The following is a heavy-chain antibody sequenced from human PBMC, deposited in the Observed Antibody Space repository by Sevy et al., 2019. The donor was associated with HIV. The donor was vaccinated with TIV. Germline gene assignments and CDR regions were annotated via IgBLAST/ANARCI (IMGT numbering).Heavy chain of an antibody. J-gene: IGHJ6*02. D-gene: IGHD4-17*01. CDR3: ARLTTQPTSDLYGMDV. CDR2: INSDSGGT. CDR1: GYIFTDYY. Sequence: ASVKVSCKASGYIFTDYYIHWVRQAPGQGLEWMAWINSDSGGTNYAQKFQGEVTVTRDTSLSTAYLELTRLKSNDTAIYYCARLTTQPTSDLYGMDVWGQGTTVTVSS. V-gene: IGHV1-2*02.